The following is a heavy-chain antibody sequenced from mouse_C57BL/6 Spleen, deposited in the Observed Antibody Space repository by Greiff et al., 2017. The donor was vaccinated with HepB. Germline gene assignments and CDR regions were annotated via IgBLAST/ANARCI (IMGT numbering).Heavy chain of an antibody. D-gene: IGHD4-1*01. CDR1: GYTFTSYW. J-gene: IGHJ3*01. CDR3: ARRTGTRGIFAY. CDR2: IHPNSGST. V-gene: IGHV1-64*01. Sequence: QVQLQQPGAELVKPGASVKLSCKASGYTFTSYWMHWVKQRPGQGLEWIGMIHPNSGSTNYNEKFKSKATLTVDKSSSTAYMQLSSLTSEDSAVYFCARRTGTRGIFAYWGQGTLVTVSA.